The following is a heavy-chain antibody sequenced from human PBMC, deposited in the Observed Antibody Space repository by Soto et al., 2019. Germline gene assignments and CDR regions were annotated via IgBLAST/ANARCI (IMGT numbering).Heavy chain of an antibody. CDR3: ARKATVATCFDY. CDR1: CGSISSGGYY. CDR2: IYYGGIT. Sequence: QVQLQESGPGLVKPSQTLSLTCTVSCGSISSGGYYWSWIRQHPGKGLEWIGYIYYGGITYYNPSLKSRVTISVDTAKNQFSLKLSSVTAAETAVYYCARKATVATCFDYWGQGTKVTVSS. D-gene: IGHD4-17*01. J-gene: IGHJ4*02. V-gene: IGHV4-31*03.